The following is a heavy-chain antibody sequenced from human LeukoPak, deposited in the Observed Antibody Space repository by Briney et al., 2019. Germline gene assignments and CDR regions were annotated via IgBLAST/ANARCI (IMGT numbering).Heavy chain of an antibody. V-gene: IGHV6-1*01. J-gene: IGHJ4*02. Sequence: PSQTLSLTCGISGDSVSSDSAIWNWIRQSPSRGLEWLGRTYYRSKWYNDYAKSVKSRIAINPDTSKNQVSLQLGSVTPEDTAVYYCTKDLHGDYGISYWGQGTLVTVSS. CDR1: GDSVSSDSAI. CDR3: TKDLHGDYGISY. CDR2: TYYRSKWYN. D-gene: IGHD4-17*01.